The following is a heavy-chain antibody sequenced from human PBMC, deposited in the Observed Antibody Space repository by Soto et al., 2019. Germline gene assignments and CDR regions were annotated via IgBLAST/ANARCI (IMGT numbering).Heavy chain of an antibody. D-gene: IGHD6-6*01. Sequence: ASVKVSCKASGYTFTGYYMHWVRQAPGQGLEWMGWINPNSGGTNYAQKFQGWVTMTRDTSISTAYMELSRLRSDDTAVYYCARGRGIAARPIYYYYGMDVWRQGTTVTVSS. CDR1: GYTFTGYY. V-gene: IGHV1-2*04. CDR2: INPNSGGT. CDR3: ARGRGIAARPIYYYYGMDV. J-gene: IGHJ6*02.